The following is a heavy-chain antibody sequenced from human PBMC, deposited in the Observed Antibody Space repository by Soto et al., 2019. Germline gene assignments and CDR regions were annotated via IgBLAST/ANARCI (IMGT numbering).Heavy chain of an antibody. CDR2: IYQSGST. V-gene: IGHV4-30-2*01. J-gene: IGHJ6*02. CDR1: GVSISSGGYS. D-gene: IGHD4-4*01. CDR3: ATQSYSNSGAYYYYAMDV. Sequence: TLSLTCAVCGVSISSGGYSWSWIRQPPGKGPEWIGYIYQSGSTYYNPSLKSRVTISVDRSRNQFSLKLSSVTAADTAVYFCATQSYSNSGAYYYYAMDVWGQGTTVTVSS.